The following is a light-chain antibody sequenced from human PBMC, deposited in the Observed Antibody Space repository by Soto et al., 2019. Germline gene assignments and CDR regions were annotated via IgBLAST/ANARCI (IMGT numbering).Light chain of an antibody. CDR3: CSYAGSPNFVL. J-gene: IGLJ2*01. Sequence: QSVLTQPASVSESPGQSIIICCTGASSDVGTYSLVSWYQQHPGKAPKLMIYEGSRRPSGVSNRFSGSTSDNTASLTISGLQAEDEADYYCCSYAGSPNFVLFGGGTKLTVL. V-gene: IGLV2-23*01. CDR2: EGS. CDR1: SSDVGTYSL.